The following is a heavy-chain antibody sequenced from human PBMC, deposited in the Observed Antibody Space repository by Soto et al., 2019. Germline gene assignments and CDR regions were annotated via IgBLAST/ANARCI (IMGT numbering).Heavy chain of an antibody. CDR3: ARHSLALRKNNWFDT. V-gene: IGHV4-39*01. CDR1: GDSIISSDFY. CDR2: IFYLGSS. Sequence: SETLSLTCTVSGDSIISSDFYWGWVRQPPGKGLEWIGSIFYLGSSYYNPSLKSRVTMSVDTSKNQFSLRLRSVTAADTASHFCARHSLALRKNNWFDTWGQGLMVS. D-gene: IGHD3-3*02. J-gene: IGHJ5*02.